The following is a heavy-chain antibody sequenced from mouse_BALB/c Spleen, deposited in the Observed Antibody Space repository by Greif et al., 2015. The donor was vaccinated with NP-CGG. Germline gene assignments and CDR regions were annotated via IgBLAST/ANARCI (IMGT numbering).Heavy chain of an antibody. CDR2: ISDGGSYT. D-gene: IGHD1-1*01. V-gene: IGHV5-4*02. J-gene: IGHJ4*01. CDR3: ARDEVLYYYGTGDY. Sequence: EVMLVESGGGLVKPGGSLKLSCAASGFTFSDYYMYWVRQTPEKRLEWVATISDGGSYTYYPDSVKGRFTISRDNAKNNLYLQMSSLKSEDTAMYYCARDEVLYYYGTGDYWGQGTSVTVSS. CDR1: GFTFSDYY.